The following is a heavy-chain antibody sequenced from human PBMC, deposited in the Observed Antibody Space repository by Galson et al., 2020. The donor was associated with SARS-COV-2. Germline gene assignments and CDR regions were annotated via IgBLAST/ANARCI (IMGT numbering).Heavy chain of an antibody. CDR2: IWYDGSNK. D-gene: IGHD2-2*01. CDR1: GFTFSSYG. Sequence: QLGESLKISCAASGFTFSSYGMHWVRQAPGKGQEGVAVIWYDGSNKYYADSVKGRFTIPRDNSKNTLHLQMNSLRAEDTAVYYCAKDAVVRHYRDVWGKGTTVTVSS. J-gene: IGHJ6*03. V-gene: IGHV3-33*06. CDR3: AKDAVVRHYRDV.